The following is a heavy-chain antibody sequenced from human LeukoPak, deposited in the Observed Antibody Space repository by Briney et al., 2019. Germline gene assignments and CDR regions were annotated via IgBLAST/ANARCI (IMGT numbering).Heavy chain of an antibody. Sequence: GGSLRLSCAASGFTFSDYGMHWLRQAPGKGLDWVAAIWYDGNTQFYADSVKGRFTIPRDNSKNTLYLQMNGLRADDTALYYCARDGEDDSSGNYKPFDYWGQGTLVTVSS. D-gene: IGHD3-22*01. CDR3: ARDGEDDSSGNYKPFDY. CDR1: GFTFSDYG. V-gene: IGHV3-33*01. CDR2: IWYDGNTQ. J-gene: IGHJ4*02.